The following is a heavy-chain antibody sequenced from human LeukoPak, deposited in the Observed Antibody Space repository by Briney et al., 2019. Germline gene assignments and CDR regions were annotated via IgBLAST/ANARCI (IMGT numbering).Heavy chain of an antibody. D-gene: IGHD1-26*01. CDR2: INHSGST. V-gene: IGHV4-34*01. Sequence: SETLSLTCAVYGGSFSGYYWSWIRQPPGKGLEWIGEINHSGSTNYNPSLKSRVTISVDTSKNQFSLKLSSVTAADTAVYYCARWRSGSYLGSYDAFDIWGKGTMVTFFS. CDR1: GGSFSGYY. J-gene: IGHJ3*02. CDR3: ARWRSGSYLGSYDAFDI.